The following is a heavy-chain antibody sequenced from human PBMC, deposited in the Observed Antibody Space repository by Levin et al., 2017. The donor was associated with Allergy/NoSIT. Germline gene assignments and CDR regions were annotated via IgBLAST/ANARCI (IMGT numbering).Heavy chain of an antibody. Sequence: GESLKISCAASGFTFSNYWMHWVCQAPGKGLVWVSHINSDGSNTNYADSVKGRFTISRDNAKNTLYLQMNSLRDEDTAVYYCARGGCSSTSCLDNWGQGTLVTVSP. J-gene: IGHJ4*02. CDR2: INSDGSNT. V-gene: IGHV3-74*01. CDR1: GFTFSNYW. D-gene: IGHD2-2*01. CDR3: ARGGCSSTSCLDN.